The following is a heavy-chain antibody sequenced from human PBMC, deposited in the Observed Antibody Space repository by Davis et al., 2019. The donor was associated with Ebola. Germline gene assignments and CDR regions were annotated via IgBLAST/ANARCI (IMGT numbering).Heavy chain of an antibody. CDR1: GGSITNYY. CDR3: AVGNSGSYFGAFDI. V-gene: IGHV4-59*01. Sequence: SETLSLTCTVSGGSITNYYWSWIRQTPGKGLEWIGYIYYSGSTNYKPSLKSRVTISVDTSKKQFSLKLNSVTAADTAVYYCAVGNSGSYFGAFDIWGQGTMVTVSS. J-gene: IGHJ3*02. D-gene: IGHD1-26*01. CDR2: IYYSGST.